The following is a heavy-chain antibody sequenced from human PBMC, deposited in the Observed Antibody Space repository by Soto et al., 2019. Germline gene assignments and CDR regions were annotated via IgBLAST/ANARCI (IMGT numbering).Heavy chain of an antibody. CDR3: AKAPGIAVAGYYYYDGMDV. CDR2: ISGSGGNT. V-gene: IGHV3-23*01. CDR1: GFSFDTYA. J-gene: IGHJ6*02. D-gene: IGHD6-19*01. Sequence: GGSLRLSCAASGFSFDTYAMSWVRQAPGKGLEWVSSISGSGGNTYYADSVKGRFTISRDNSKNTLYLQMNSLRAEDTAVYYCAKAPGIAVAGYYYYDGMDVWGQGTTVTVS.